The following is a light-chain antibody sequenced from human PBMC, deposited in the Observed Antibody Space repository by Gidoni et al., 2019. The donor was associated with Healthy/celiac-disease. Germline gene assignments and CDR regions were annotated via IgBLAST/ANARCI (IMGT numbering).Light chain of an antibody. V-gene: IGKV3-11*01. CDR3: QQRSNWPLYT. Sequence: VLTQSPATLSLSPGERATLSCRASQSVSSYLAWYQQKPGQAPRLLIYDASNRATGIPARFSGSGSGTDFTLTISSLEPEDFAVYYCQQRSNWPLYTFXXXTKLEIK. J-gene: IGKJ2*01. CDR2: DAS. CDR1: QSVSSY.